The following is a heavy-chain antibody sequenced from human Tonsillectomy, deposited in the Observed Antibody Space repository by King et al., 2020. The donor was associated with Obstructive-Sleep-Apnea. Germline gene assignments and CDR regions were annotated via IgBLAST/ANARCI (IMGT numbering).Heavy chain of an antibody. CDR3: ASSAAGLFKLELL. J-gene: IGHJ4*02. CDR1: GFTFSSHG. CDR2: IRYDGSNK. V-gene: IGHV3-30*02. D-gene: IGHD6-13*01. Sequence: VQLVESGGGVVQPGRSLRLSCAASGFTFSSHGMHWVRQAPGKGLEWVAFIRYDGSNKYYADSVKGRFTISRDNSKNTLYLQMNSLRAEDTAVYYCASSAAGLFKLELLWGQGTLVTVSS.